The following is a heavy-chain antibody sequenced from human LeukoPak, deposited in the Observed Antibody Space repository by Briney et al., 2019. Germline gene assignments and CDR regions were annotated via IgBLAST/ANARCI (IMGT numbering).Heavy chain of an antibody. CDR1: GFTFSAPA. D-gene: IGHD6-13*01. J-gene: IGHJ4*02. V-gene: IGHV3-73*01. Sequence: PGGSLRLSCAASGFTFSAPAVHWVRQASGKGLEWVGRIRGIANTYATAYAASVQGRFAIFRDDSKNTAYLQMNSLKSEDTAVYYCARLSEIAAAGYDYWGQGTLVTVSS. CDR2: IRGIANTYAT. CDR3: ARLSEIAAAGYDY.